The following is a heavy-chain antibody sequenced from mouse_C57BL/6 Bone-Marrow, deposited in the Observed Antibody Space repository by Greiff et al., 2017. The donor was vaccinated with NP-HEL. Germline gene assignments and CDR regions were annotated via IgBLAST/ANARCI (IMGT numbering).Heavy chain of an antibody. V-gene: IGHV1-55*01. CDR2: IYPGSGST. J-gene: IGHJ1*03. CDR3: ARIPITTVVATSYWYFDV. Sequence: VQLQQPGAELVKPGASVKMSCKASGYTFTSYWITWVKQRPGQGLEWIGDIYPGSGSTNYNEKFKSKATLTVDTSSSTAYMQLSSLTSEDSAVYYCARIPITTVVATSYWYFDVWGTGTTVTVSS. CDR1: GYTFTSYW. D-gene: IGHD1-1*01.